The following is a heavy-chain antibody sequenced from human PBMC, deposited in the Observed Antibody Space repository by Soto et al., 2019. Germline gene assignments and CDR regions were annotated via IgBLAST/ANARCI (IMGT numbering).Heavy chain of an antibody. CDR3: ARRSNFVVVVAATNWFDP. Sequence: QVQLQQWGAGLLKPSETLSLTCAVYGGSFSGYYWTWIRQPPGKGLEWIGEINHSGSTNYNPSLKSRVTISVDTSKNQFSLKLSSVTAADTAVYYCARRSNFVVVVAATNWFDPWGQGTLVTVSS. CDR2: INHSGST. J-gene: IGHJ5*02. V-gene: IGHV4-34*01. CDR1: GGSFSGYY. D-gene: IGHD2-15*01.